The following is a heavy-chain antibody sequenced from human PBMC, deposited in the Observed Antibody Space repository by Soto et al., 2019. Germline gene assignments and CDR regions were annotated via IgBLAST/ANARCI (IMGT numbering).Heavy chain of an antibody. D-gene: IGHD3-22*01. CDR1: GFTFSSYS. CDR3: AGTYYYDSSGYLGALGAFAI. Sequence: GGSLRLSWAASGFTFSSYSMNWVRQAPGKGLEWVSYIYSGGSTYYADSVKGRFTISRDNSKNTLYLQMNSLRAEDTAVYYRAGTYYYDSSGYLGALGAFAIWGQGTMVTVSS. J-gene: IGHJ3*02. CDR2: IYSGGST. V-gene: IGHV3-66*01.